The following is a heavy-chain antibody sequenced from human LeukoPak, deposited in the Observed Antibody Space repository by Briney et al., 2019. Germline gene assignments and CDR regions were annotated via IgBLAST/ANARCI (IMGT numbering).Heavy chain of an antibody. J-gene: IGHJ4*02. Sequence: ASETLSLTCSVSGDSISSYYWSWIRQPPGKGLEWIGYIYYSGSTNYNPSLKSRATISVDTSKNQFSLKLSSVTAADTAVYYCARGTDVQWDYWGQGTLVTVSS. CDR1: GDSISSYY. D-gene: IGHD1-26*01. V-gene: IGHV4-59*01. CDR3: ARGTDVQWDY. CDR2: IYYSGST.